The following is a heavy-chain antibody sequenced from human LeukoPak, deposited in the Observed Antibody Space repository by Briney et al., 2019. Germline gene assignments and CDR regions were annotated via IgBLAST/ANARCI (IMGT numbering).Heavy chain of an antibody. CDR1: GFTFSSYS. CDR2: ISSSSSYI. CDR3: AKDIGGFGELSFDY. Sequence: PGGSLRLSCAASGFTFSSYSMNWVRQAPGKGLEWVSSISSSSSYIYYADSVKGRFTISRDNSKNTLYLQMNSLRAEDTALYYCAKDIGGFGELSFDYWGQGTLVTVSS. V-gene: IGHV3-21*04. D-gene: IGHD3-10*01. J-gene: IGHJ4*02.